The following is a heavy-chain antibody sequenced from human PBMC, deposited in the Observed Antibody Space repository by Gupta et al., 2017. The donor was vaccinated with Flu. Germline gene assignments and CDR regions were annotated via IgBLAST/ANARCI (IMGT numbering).Heavy chain of an antibody. CDR3: AKDRSGNPAIDY. D-gene: IGHD6-13*01. J-gene: IGHJ4*02. CDR2: VGAGGDRT. CDR1: GLTFSDYA. V-gene: IGHV3-23*01. Sequence: EVQLLESGGGLVQPGGSLRLSCAASGLTFSDYAMNWVRQAPGKGLAWVSTVGAGGDRTYYADSVMGRFAISRDNSKNTLYLQMNSLRGDDTAVYYCAKDRSGNPAIDYWGQGTLVTVSA.